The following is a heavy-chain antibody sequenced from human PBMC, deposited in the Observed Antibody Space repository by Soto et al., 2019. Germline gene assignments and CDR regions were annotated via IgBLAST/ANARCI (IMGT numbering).Heavy chain of an antibody. D-gene: IGHD2-21*02. CDR1: GYSFSSHY. CDR3: SRNGKIVLVTQRALDV. J-gene: IGHJ6*02. CDR2: INPISGST. Sequence: QVQLVQSGAEVKKPGASVKVSCKASGYSFSSHYIHWVRQVPGQGLEWMGVINPISGSTGYAQDFQGRVTMTSDTSTITVYMELSSLRSEDTAVYYCSRNGKIVLVTQRALDVWGQGTTVTVSS. V-gene: IGHV1-46*01.